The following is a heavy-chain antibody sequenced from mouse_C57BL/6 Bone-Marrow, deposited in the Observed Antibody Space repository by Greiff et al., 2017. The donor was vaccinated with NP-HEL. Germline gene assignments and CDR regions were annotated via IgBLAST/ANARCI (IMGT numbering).Heavy chain of an antibody. CDR1: GYTFTDYY. CDR3: ARSLLWPFDY. V-gene: IGHV1-19*01. CDR2: INPYNGGT. J-gene: IGHJ2*01. Sequence: EVQLQQSGPVLVKPGASVKMSCKASGYTFTDYYMNWVKQSHGKSLEWIGVINPYNGGTSYNQKFKGKATLTVDKSSSTAYMELNSLTSEDSAVYYCARSLLWPFDYWGQGTTLTVSS. D-gene: IGHD2-10*01.